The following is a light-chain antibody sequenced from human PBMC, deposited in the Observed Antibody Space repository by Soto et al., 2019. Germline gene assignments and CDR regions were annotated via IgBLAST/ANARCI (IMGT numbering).Light chain of an antibody. J-gene: IGKJ4*01. CDR2: GAS. CDR1: QSISSN. CDR3: QQYIRWPLT. V-gene: IGKV3-15*01. Sequence: ELVMTQSPATPGLSPQARATLSCRASQSISSNLAWYQQKPGQAPSLLIYGASTRATGTPARFSGSGSGTEFTLTISSLQSEDYAVYFCQQYIRWPLTFGRGTKVDIK.